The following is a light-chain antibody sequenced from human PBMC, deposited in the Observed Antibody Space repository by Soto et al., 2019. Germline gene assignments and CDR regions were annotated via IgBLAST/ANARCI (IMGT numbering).Light chain of an antibody. V-gene: IGKV1-5*03. Sequence: DIQMTQSPSTLSASVGDRVTITCRASQTISNWLAWYQQRPGKAPNLLIYKASSLESGVSSRFSGSGFGTEFTLTIRSLQPDDFATYYCQHYNSYPYTFGQGTKLEIK. CDR1: QTISNW. CDR2: KAS. CDR3: QHYNSYPYT. J-gene: IGKJ2*01.